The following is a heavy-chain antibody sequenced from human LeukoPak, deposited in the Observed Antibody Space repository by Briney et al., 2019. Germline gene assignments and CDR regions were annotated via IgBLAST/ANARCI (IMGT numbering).Heavy chain of an antibody. D-gene: IGHD1-26*01. CDR1: GFTFSTYA. CDR3: AKVGGRREQGDNYFDY. CDR2: FSGSGGDT. Sequence: GGSLRLSCAASGFTFSTYAMNWVRQPPGKGLEWVSGFSGSGGDTYYADSVKGRFTISRDNSKNTLYLQMNSLRAEDTAVYYCAKVGGRREQGDNYFDYWGQGALVTVSS. J-gene: IGHJ4*02. V-gene: IGHV3-23*01.